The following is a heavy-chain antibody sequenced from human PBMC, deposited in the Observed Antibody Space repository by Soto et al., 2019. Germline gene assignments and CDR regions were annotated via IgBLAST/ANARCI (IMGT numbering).Heavy chain of an antibody. J-gene: IGHJ5*02. CDR2: IKQYLSEK. D-gene: IGHD6-6*01. V-gene: IGHV3-7*01. Sequence: GALRLSCAASGFTFSSYWMIWVRQAPVNGLEFVANIKQYLSEKYYVDSVKGRFTISRYNAKNSLYLQMNSLRADETAVYYCARSIEAPLNWFDPWGQGTLVTVSS. CDR3: ARSIEAPLNWFDP. CDR1: GFTFSSYW.